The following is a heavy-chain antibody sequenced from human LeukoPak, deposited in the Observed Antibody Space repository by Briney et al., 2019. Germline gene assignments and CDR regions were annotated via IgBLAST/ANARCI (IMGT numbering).Heavy chain of an antibody. V-gene: IGHV3-74*01. CDR2: INSDGSST. CDR3: AKDSDGSGSPSPFDY. Sequence: GGSLRLSCAGSGYTFSSYWMHWVRQAPGKGLVWVSRINSDGSSTAYADSVKGRFTISRDNAKNSLYLQMNSLRAEDTALYYCAKDSDGSGSPSPFDYWGQGTLVTVSS. CDR1: GYTFSSYW. J-gene: IGHJ4*02. D-gene: IGHD3-10*01.